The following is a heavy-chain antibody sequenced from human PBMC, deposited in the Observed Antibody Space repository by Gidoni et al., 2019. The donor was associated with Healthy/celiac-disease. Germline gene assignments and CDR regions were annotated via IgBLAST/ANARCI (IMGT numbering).Heavy chain of an antibody. CDR1: GCPISSSSYY. Sequence: QLQLQESGPGLAKPSATLSLTCPVPGCPISSSSYYWGWIRQPPGKGLEWIGSIYYSGSTYYNPSLKGRVTISVDTSKNQFSLKLSSVTAADTAVYYCARRVTGASPRVNWFDPWGQGTLVTVSS. J-gene: IGHJ5*02. V-gene: IGHV4-39*01. CDR3: ARRVTGASPRVNWFDP. D-gene: IGHD1-26*01. CDR2: IYYSGST.